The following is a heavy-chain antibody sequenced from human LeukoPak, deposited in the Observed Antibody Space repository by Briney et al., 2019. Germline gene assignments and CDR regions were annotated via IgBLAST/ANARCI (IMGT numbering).Heavy chain of an antibody. Sequence: ASVKVSCKASGYTFTSYGISWVRQAAGQGLEWMGWISAYNGNTNYAQKLQGRVTMTTDTSTSTAYMELRSLRSDDTAVYYCASIAAAGTGVAYYYYGMDVWGQGTTVTVSS. V-gene: IGHV1-18*01. D-gene: IGHD6-13*01. CDR3: ASIAAAGTGVAYYYYGMDV. J-gene: IGHJ6*02. CDR1: GYTFTSYG. CDR2: ISAYNGNT.